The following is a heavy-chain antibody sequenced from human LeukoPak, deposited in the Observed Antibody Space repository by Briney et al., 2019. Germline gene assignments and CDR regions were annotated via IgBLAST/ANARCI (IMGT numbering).Heavy chain of an antibody. CDR3: AXXXXXXXXXXXXXDSYYYYYMDV. Sequence: ASVKVSCKASGYTFTSSGISWVRQAPGQGLEWMGWISAYKGNTNYAQKLQGRVTMTTDTAMRTAYMELRSLRSYDTAVYYCAXXXXXXXXXXXXXDSYYYYYMDVWGKGTTVTVSS. V-gene: IGHV1-18*01. J-gene: IGHJ6*03. D-gene: IGHD3/OR15-3a*01. CDR2: ISAYKGNT. CDR1: GYTFTSSG.